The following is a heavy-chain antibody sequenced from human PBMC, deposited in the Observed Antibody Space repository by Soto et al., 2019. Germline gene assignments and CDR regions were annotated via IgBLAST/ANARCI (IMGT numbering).Heavy chain of an antibody. Sequence: PGGSLRLSCAASGFTVSSNYMSWVRQAPGKGLEWVSVIYSGGSTYYADSVKGRFTISRDNSKNTLYLQMNSLRAEDTAVYYCARAVIAAADAFDYWGQGTLVTVSS. CDR1: GFTVSSNY. J-gene: IGHJ4*02. CDR3: ARAVIAAADAFDY. CDR2: IYSGGST. V-gene: IGHV3-53*01. D-gene: IGHD6-13*01.